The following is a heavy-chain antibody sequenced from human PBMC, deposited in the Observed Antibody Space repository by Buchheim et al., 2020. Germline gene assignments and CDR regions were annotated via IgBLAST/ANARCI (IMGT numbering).Heavy chain of an antibody. Sequence: EVQLLESGGGLVQPGGSLRLSCAASGFTFSSYAMSWVRQAPGKGLEWVSAISGSGGSTYYADSVKGRFTISRDNSKNTLYLQMNSLRAEDTAVYYCAKDCDRVTSRGKLRYFDGNPYDYWGQGTL. CDR2: ISGSGGST. CDR1: GFTFSSYA. V-gene: IGHV3-23*01. CDR3: AKDCDRVTSRGKLRYFDGNPYDY. J-gene: IGHJ4*02. D-gene: IGHD3-9*01.